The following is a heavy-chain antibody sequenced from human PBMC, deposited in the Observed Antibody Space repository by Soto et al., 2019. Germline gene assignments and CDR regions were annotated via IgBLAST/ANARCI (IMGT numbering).Heavy chain of an antibody. Sequence: EVHLLESGGGLVHPGESLRLSCGASGFTFSNCVMTWVRQAPGKGLEWVSCITDSGTATYYADSVRGRFTISRDNSKNTMYLQMNNLRAKDTGVYYCAKGLINGRWYAEDWGQGTLVTVSS. CDR2: ITDSGTAT. CDR1: GFTFSNCV. CDR3: AKGLINGRWYAED. J-gene: IGHJ4*02. D-gene: IGHD6-13*01. V-gene: IGHV3-23*01.